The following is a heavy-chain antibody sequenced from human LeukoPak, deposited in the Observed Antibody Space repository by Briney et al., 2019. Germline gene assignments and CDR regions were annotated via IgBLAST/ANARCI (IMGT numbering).Heavy chain of an antibody. D-gene: IGHD2-8*01. V-gene: IGHV3-15*01. J-gene: IGHJ4*02. CDR3: ATDLGSMYGLSY. Sequence: AGGSLRLSCAASGFTFTNAWMTWVRQAPGNGLEWVGVIKSKAEGGTADFGAPVKGRFAISRDDSKNTLYLQMNSLKIEVTAVYYCATDLGSMYGLSYWGQGTLVTVSS. CDR2: IKSKAEGGTA. CDR1: GFTFTNAW.